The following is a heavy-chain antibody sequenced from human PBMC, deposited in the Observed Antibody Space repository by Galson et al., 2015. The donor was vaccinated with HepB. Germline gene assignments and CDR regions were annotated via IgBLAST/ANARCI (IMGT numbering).Heavy chain of an antibody. CDR1: GFSLSTSGMC. V-gene: IGHV2-70*11. CDR3: ARGSPENRYCSSTSCDDLEADYYGMDV. Sequence: PALVKPTQTLTLPCTFSGFSLSTSGMCVSWIRQPPGKALEWLARIDWDDDKYYSTSLKTRLTISKDTSKNQVVLTMTNMDPVDTATYYCARGSPENRYCSSTSCDDLEADYYGMDVWGQGTTVTVSS. D-gene: IGHD2-2*01. J-gene: IGHJ6*02. CDR2: IDWDDDK.